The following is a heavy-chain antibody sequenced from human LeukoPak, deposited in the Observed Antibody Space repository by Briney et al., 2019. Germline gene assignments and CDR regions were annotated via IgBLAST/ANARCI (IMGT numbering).Heavy chain of an antibody. D-gene: IGHD3-22*01. Sequence: GGSLRLSCAASGFTFSSHSMNWVRQAPGKGLEWVSYISSSSSTIYYTDSVKGRFTISRDNAKNSLYLQMNSLRAEDTAVYYCARGAYYYEDWGQGTLVTVSS. CDR2: ISSSSSTI. CDR1: GFTFSSHS. J-gene: IGHJ4*02. CDR3: ARGAYYYED. V-gene: IGHV3-48*01.